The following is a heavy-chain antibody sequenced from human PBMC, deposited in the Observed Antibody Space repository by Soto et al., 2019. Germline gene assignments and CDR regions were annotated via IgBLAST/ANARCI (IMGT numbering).Heavy chain of an antibody. J-gene: IGHJ5*02. CDR2: IDWDDDK. Sequence: QITLKESGPTLVKPTQTLTLPCTFSGFSLTTRGVGVGWIRQPPGKALECLALIDWDDDKRYSPSLQSRLSIAKYTDKNQVGLTMTTVDPVDTATYYCAHIPTYYQYDWFVPWGQGTLVSVSS. D-gene: IGHD3-16*01. CDR1: GFSLTTRGVG. CDR3: AHIPTYYQYDWFVP. V-gene: IGHV2-5*02.